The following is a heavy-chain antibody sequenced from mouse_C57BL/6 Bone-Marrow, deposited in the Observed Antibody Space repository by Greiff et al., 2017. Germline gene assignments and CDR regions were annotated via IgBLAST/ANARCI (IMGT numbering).Heavy chain of an antibody. V-gene: IGHV1-39*01. CDR1: GYSFTDYN. CDR3: RTGSYLDY. Sequence: VQLKQSGPELVKPGASVTISCKASGYSFTDYNMNWVKQSNGKSLEWIGVINPNYGTTSYNQKFKGKATLTVDQSSSTAYMQLNSLTSEDSAVXYCRTGSYLDYWGQGTTLTVTS. CDR2: INPNYGTT. J-gene: IGHJ2*01. D-gene: IGHD4-1*01.